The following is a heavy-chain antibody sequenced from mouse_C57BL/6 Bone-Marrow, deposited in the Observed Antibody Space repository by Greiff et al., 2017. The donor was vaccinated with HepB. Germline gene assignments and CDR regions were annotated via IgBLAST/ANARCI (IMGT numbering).Heavy chain of an antibody. J-gene: IGHJ3*01. V-gene: IGHV14-4*01. D-gene: IGHD1-1*01. CDR1: GFNIKDDY. CDR3: TRYYGSSWVAD. CDR2: IDPENGDT. Sequence: EVMLVESGAELVRPGASVKLSCTASGFNIKDDYMHWVKQRPEQGLEWIGWIDPENGDTEYASKFQGKATITADTSSNTAYLQLSSLTSEDTAVYYGTRYYGSSWVADGGQGTLVTVSA.